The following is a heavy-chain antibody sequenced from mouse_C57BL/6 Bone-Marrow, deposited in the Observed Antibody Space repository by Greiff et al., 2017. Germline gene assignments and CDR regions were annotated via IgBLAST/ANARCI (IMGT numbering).Heavy chain of an antibody. V-gene: IGHV1-50*01. CDR2: IDPSDSYT. D-gene: IGHD2-3*01. CDR3: ARGWRPWFAY. Sequence: QLQQPGAELVKPGASVKLSCKASGYTFTSYWMQWVKQRPGQGLEWIGEIDPSDSYTNYNQKFKGKATLTVDPSSSTAYMQLSSLTSEDSAVYYCARGWRPWFAYWGQGTLVTVSA. CDR1: GYTFTSYW. J-gene: IGHJ3*01.